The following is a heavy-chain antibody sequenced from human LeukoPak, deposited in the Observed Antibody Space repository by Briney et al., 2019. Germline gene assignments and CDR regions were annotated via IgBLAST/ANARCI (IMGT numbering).Heavy chain of an antibody. J-gene: IGHJ6*02. CDR2: ISSSGSTI. V-gene: IGHV3-48*03. Sequence: GGSLRLSCAASGFTFSSYEMNWVRQAPGKGLEWVSYISSSGSTIYYADSVKGRFTISRDNAKNSLYLQMNSLRAEDTAVYYCARDREYDILTGYLYYYGMDVWGQETTVTVSS. CDR3: ARDREYDILTGYLYYYGMDV. D-gene: IGHD3-9*01. CDR1: GFTFSSYE.